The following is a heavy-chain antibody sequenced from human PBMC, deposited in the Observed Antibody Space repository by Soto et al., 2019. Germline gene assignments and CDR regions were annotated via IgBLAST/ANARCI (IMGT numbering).Heavy chain of an antibody. CDR3: ARGRWCKSSGWYEDRAEYFQH. CDR2: ISAYNGNT. Sequence: QVQLVQSGAEVKKPGASVKVSCKASGYTFTSYGISWVRQAPGQGLEWMGWISAYNGNTNYAQKLQGRVTMTTDTSTSIAYMVLRSLGSDDTAVYYCARGRWCKSSGWYEDRAEYFQHWGQGTLGTVSS. V-gene: IGHV1-18*01. CDR1: GYTFTSYG. D-gene: IGHD6-19*01. J-gene: IGHJ1*01.